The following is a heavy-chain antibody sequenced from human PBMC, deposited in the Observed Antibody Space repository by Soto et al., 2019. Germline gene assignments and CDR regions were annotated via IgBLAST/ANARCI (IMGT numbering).Heavy chain of an antibody. CDR2: IYRGGSP. V-gene: IGHV4-38-2*01. CDR3: ARMSPRSWCDY. J-gene: IGHJ4*02. CDR1: GYSISSGYH. Sequence: KTSETLSLTCAVSGYSISSGYHWGWIRQTPGKGLQWIGNIYRGGSPYYNPSLKSRITMSLDTSKNQFSLELTSVTAADTAVYYCARMSPRSWCDYWGQGTLVTVSS. D-gene: IGHD2-15*01.